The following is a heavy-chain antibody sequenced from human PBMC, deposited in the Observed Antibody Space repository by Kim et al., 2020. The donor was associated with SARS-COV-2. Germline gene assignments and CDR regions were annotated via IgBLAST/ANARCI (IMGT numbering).Heavy chain of an antibody. CDR3: AKNWNAGFDF. J-gene: IGHJ4*02. Sequence: ASVKVSCKTSGYMFSDYYMHWVRQAPGQGLEWMGRINPNSGGTNYAQKFQGRVTMTRDTSITTLYMDLSGLTSDDTAVYYCAKNWNAGFDFCGQGTLVTV. CDR2: INPNSGGT. V-gene: IGHV1-2*06. CDR1: GYMFSDYY. D-gene: IGHD1-1*01.